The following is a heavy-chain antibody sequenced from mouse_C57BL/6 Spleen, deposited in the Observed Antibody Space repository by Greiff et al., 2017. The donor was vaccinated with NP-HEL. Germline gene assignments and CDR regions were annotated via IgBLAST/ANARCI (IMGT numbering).Heavy chain of an antibody. D-gene: IGHD1-1*01. Sequence: VQLKQSGPELVKPGASVKISCKASGYTFTDYYMNWVKQSHGKSLEWIGDINPNNGGTSYNQKFKGKATLTVDKSSSTAYMELRSLTSEDSAVYYCARGDYGSSYAMDYWGQGTSVTVSS. V-gene: IGHV1-26*01. CDR2: INPNNGGT. J-gene: IGHJ4*01. CDR3: ARGDYGSSYAMDY. CDR1: GYTFTDYY.